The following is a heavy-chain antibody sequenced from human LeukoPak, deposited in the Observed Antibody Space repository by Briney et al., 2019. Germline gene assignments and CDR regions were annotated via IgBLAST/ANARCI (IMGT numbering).Heavy chain of an antibody. D-gene: IGHD3-10*01. V-gene: IGHV1-18*01. CDR2: ISAYNGNT. CDR3: ARELSSWYYYGSGSYNWFDP. J-gene: IGHJ5*02. CDR1: GYTFTSYG. Sequence: GASVKVSCKASGYTFTSYGISWVRQAPGQGLEWMGWISAYNGNTNYAQKLQGRVTMTTDTSTSTAYMELRSLGSDDTAVYYCARELSSWYYYGSGSYNWFDPWGQGTLVTVSS.